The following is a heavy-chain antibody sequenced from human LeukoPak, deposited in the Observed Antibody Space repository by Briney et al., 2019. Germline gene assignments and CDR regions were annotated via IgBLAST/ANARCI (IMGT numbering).Heavy chain of an antibody. CDR1: GFTFSSYG. Sequence: GGSLRLSCAASGFTFSSYGMHWVRQAPGKGLEWVAVISYDGSNKYYADSVKGRFTISRDNSKNTLYLQMNGLRAEDTAVYYCAKENSGSSPGWSLYYYYYGMDVWGQGTTVTVSS. J-gene: IGHJ6*02. CDR2: ISYDGSNK. V-gene: IGHV3-30*18. D-gene: IGHD1-26*01. CDR3: AKENSGSSPGWSLYYYYYGMDV.